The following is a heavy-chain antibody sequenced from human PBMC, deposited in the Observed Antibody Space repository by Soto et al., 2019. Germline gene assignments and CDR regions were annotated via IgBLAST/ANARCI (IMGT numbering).Heavy chain of an antibody. CDR3: AKGGVGGWYWVYYYLLDV. CDR1: GFTFSSYG. CDR2: ISYDGSNK. J-gene: IGHJ6*02. Sequence: GGSLRLSCAASGFTFSSYGMHWVRQAPGKGLEWVAVISYDGSNKYYADSVKGRFTISRDNSKNTLYLQMNSLRAEDTAVYYCAKGGVGGWYWVYYYLLDVWGQGTTVTVSS. D-gene: IGHD6-19*01. V-gene: IGHV3-30*18.